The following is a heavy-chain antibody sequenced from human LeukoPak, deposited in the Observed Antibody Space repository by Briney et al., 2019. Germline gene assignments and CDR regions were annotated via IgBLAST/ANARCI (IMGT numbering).Heavy chain of an antibody. CDR3: NTGYSSSRYYFDY. Sequence: PGGSLRLSCAASGFTFSSYAMHWVRQAPGKGLEWVAVISYDGSNKYYADSVKGRFTISRDNSKNTLYLQMNSLRAEDTAVYYCNTGYSSSRYYFDYWGQGTLVTVSS. CDR1: GFTFSSYA. D-gene: IGHD6-13*01. V-gene: IGHV3-30*04. J-gene: IGHJ4*02. CDR2: ISYDGSNK.